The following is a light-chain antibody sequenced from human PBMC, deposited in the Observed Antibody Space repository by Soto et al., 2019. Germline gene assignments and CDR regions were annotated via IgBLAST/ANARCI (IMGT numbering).Light chain of an antibody. V-gene: IGLV2-14*03. CDR3: SSYTSISTYV. CDR1: SSDAGGYNY. CDR2: GVN. J-gene: IGLJ1*01. Sequence: QPALTQPASVSGSPEQSITISCTGSSSDAGGYNYVSWYQQHPGKATKLMIYGVNNRPSGVSNRFSGSKSGNTASLTISGLQTEDDADYYCSSYTSISTYVVGTGTKVTVL.